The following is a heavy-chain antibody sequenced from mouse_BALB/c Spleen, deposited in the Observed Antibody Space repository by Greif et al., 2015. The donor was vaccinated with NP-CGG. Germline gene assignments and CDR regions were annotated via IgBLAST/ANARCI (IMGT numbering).Heavy chain of an antibody. CDR3: TREDDWFAY. Sequence: LQQSGSELVRPGASVKLSCKASGYTFTSYWMHWVKQRHGQGLEWIGNIYPGSGSTNYDEKFKSKGTLTVDTSSSTAYMHLSSLTSEDSAVYYCTREDDWFAYWGQGTLVTVSA. V-gene: IGHV1S22*01. CDR2: IYPGSGST. J-gene: IGHJ3*01. CDR1: GYTFTSYW.